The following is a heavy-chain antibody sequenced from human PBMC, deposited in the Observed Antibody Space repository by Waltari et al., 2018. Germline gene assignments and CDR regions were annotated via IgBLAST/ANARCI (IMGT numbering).Heavy chain of an antibody. J-gene: IGHJ2*01. CDR1: DSSTSSGFY. CDR2: INHSGST. CDR3: ARQGGYINVWWEDYWYFDH. D-gene: IGHD1-26*01. V-gene: IGHV4-38-2*01. Sequence: QVHLQVSGPGLVTPSETLSLTCAVSDSSTSSGFYWGWFRQPPGKGLEWIGSINHSGSTFYNPSLKSRVTISVDTALNHFSLKLNSVTATDTAVYYCARQGGYINVWWEDYWYFDHWGRGTLVTVSS.